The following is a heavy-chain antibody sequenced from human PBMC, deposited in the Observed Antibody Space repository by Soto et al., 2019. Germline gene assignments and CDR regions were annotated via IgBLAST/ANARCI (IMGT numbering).Heavy chain of an antibody. Sequence: VQLVESGGGVVQPGRSLRLSCAASGFTFSSYGMHWVRQAPGKGLEWVAVISYDGSNKYYADSVKGRFTISRDNSKNTQYLQMNSLRAEDTAVYYCAKVHCSGGSCYPVAYYFDYWGQGTLVTVSS. D-gene: IGHD2-15*01. CDR3: AKVHCSGGSCYPVAYYFDY. CDR2: ISYDGSNK. CDR1: GFTFSSYG. J-gene: IGHJ4*02. V-gene: IGHV3-30*18.